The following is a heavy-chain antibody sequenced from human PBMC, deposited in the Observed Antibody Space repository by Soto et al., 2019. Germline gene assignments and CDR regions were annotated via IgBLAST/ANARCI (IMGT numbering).Heavy chain of an antibody. J-gene: IGHJ4*02. CDR2: IYSGGST. CDR1: GFTFSSYA. CDR3: AREKAAGIPPHYFDY. Sequence: PGGSLRLSCAASGFTFSSYAMSWVRQAPGKGLEWVSVIYSGGSTYYADSVKGRFTISRDNSKNTLYLQMNSLRAEDTAVYYCAREKAAGIPPHYFDYWGQGTLVTVSS. D-gene: IGHD6-13*01. V-gene: IGHV3-66*01.